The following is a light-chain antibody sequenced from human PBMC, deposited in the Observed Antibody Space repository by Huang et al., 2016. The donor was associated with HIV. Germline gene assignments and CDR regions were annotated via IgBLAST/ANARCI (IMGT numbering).Light chain of an antibody. CDR2: ATS. CDR1: QYISDY. CDR3: QQYSDYPRT. J-gene: IGKJ2*01. V-gene: IGKV1-16*01. Sequence: DIQMTQSPSSLSASVGDRVTITCRASQYISDYLAWFQQKPGKAPKSLIFATSTLHSGVPSRFSGSGSGTAFTLTINNLQPEDFATYYCQQYSDYPRTFGQGTKLDIK.